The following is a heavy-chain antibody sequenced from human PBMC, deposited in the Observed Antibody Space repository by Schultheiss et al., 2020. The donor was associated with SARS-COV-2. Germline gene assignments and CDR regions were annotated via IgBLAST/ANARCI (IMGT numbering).Heavy chain of an antibody. V-gene: IGHV3-73*01. CDR3: TRQVGAVAATPFDY. J-gene: IGHJ4*02. D-gene: IGHD6-19*01. CDR2: IRSKANSYAT. CDR1: GFTFSGSA. Sequence: GESLKISCAASGFTFSGSAMHWVRQASGKGLEWVGRIRSKANSYATAYAASVKGRFTISRDDSKNTAYLQMNSLKTEDTAVYYCTRQVGAVAATPFDYWGQGTLVTVSS.